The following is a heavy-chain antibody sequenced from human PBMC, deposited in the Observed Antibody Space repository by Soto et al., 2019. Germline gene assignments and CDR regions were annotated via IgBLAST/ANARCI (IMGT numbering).Heavy chain of an antibody. D-gene: IGHD6-13*01. CDR2: IYYRGNT. CDR3: ARRRDTSSRYLLPDY. J-gene: IGHJ4*02. CDR1: GGSISSGGHY. Sequence: SETLSPTCTVSGGSISSGGHYWGWIRQPPGKGLEWIGNIYYRGNTYYNPSLRSRVTVSVDTSKNQFSLKVTSLTAADTAVYYCARRRDTSSRYLLPDYWGQGILVTVSS. V-gene: IGHV4-39*01.